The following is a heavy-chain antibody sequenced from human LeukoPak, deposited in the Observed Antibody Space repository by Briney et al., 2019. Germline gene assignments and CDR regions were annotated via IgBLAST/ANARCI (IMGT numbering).Heavy chain of an antibody. Sequence: GGSLRLPCAASGFTFSHHWMHWFRQAPGKGLVWVSHISSDESSTTYADSVKGRFTISRDNRKNTLYLQMNSLRVEDTAMYYCTRNPDGRNWFDPWGQGTLVTVSS. J-gene: IGHJ5*02. V-gene: IGHV3-74*01. CDR3: TRNPDGRNWFDP. CDR1: GFTFSHHW. D-gene: IGHD1-14*01. CDR2: ISSDESST.